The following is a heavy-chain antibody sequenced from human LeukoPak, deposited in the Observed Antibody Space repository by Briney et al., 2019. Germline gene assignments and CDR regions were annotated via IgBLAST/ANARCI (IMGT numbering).Heavy chain of an antibody. CDR3: AREVEDIVVVPAASPLAH. J-gene: IGHJ4*02. D-gene: IGHD2-2*01. CDR1: GYTFTSYG. CDR2: ISAYNGNT. Sequence: ASVKVPCKASGYTFTSYGTSWVRQAPGQGLEWMGWISAYNGNTNYAQKLQGRVTMTTDTSTSTAYMELRSLRSDDTAVYYCAREVEDIVVVPAASPLAHWGQGTLVTVSS. V-gene: IGHV1-18*01.